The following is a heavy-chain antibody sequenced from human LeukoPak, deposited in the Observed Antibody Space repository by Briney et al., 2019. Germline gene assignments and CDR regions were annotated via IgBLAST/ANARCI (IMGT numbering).Heavy chain of an antibody. CDR3: ARGISRWSTPSSSYYYRMDV. D-gene: IGHD4-23*01. CDR2: ISAYNGNT. J-gene: IGHJ6*02. V-gene: IGHV1-18*01. Sequence: GAAVKVSCKASVYTLTSYGISWVRQAPGQGLEWMGWISAYNGNTNYAQKLQGRVTMTTDTSTSTAYMELRSLRSDDTAVYYCARGISRWSTPSSSYYYRMDVWGQGTTVAVSS. CDR1: VYTLTSYG.